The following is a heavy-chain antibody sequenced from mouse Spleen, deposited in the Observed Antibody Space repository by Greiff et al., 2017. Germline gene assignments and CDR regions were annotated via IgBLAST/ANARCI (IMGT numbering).Heavy chain of an antibody. D-gene: IGHD1-1*01. CDR3: ALITTVVAYWYFDV. J-gene: IGHJ1*01. V-gene: IGHV1-64*01. CDR1: GYTFTSYW. Sequence: QVQLQQPGAELVKPGVSVKLSCKASGYTFTSYWMHWVKQRPGQGLEWIGMIHPNSGSTNYNEKFKSKATLTVDKSSSTAYMQLSSLTSEDSAVYYCALITTVVAYWYFDVWGAGTTVTVSS. CDR2: IHPNSGST.